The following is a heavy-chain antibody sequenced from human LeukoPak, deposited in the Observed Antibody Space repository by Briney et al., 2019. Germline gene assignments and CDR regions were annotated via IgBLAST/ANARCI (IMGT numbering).Heavy chain of an antibody. Sequence: ETLSLTCAVSGGSIFSSNWWSWVRQAPGKGLEWVSAISGSGGSTYYADSVKGRFTISRDNSKNALYLQMNSLRAEDTAVYYCAKDPDCTSGICYTFFDYWGQGTLVTVSS. V-gene: IGHV3-23*01. D-gene: IGHD2-8*01. CDR1: GGSIFSSNW. CDR2: ISGSGGST. CDR3: AKDPDCTSGICYTFFDY. J-gene: IGHJ4*02.